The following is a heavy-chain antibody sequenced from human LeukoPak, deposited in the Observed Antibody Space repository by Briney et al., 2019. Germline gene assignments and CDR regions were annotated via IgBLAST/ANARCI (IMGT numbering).Heavy chain of an antibody. V-gene: IGHV3-53*01. J-gene: IGHJ3*02. CDR2: IYSGGST. Sequence: GGSLRLSCEASGFTVSSNYMSWVRQAPGKGLEWVSVIYSGGSTYYAGSVKGRLSISRDNSKNTLYLQMNSLRAEDTAVYYCARAELLWFGELLDAFDIWGQGTMVTVSS. CDR3: ARAELLWFGELLDAFDI. CDR1: GFTVSSNY. D-gene: IGHD3-10*01.